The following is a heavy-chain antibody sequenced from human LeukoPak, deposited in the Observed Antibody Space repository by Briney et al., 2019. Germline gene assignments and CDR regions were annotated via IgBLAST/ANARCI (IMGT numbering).Heavy chain of an antibody. CDR1: GFTFSSYA. CDR2: IYHSGST. D-gene: IGHD3-3*01. V-gene: IGHV4-30-2*01. J-gene: IGHJ5*02. Sequence: LRLSCAASGFTFSSYAMSWVRQAPGKGLEWIGYIYHSGSTYYNPSLKSRVTISVDRSKNQFSLKLSSVTAADTAVYYCARAIHDFWSGYYKNNWFDPWGQGTLVTVSS. CDR3: ARAIHDFWSGYYKNNWFDP.